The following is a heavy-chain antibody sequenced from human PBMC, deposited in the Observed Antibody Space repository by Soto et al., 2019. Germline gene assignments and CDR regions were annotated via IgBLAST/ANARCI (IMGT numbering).Heavy chain of an antibody. V-gene: IGHV3-66*01. CDR3: ARDHRQYYYYYYGMDV. D-gene: IGHD4-4*01. Sequence: GGSLRLSCAASGFTVSNNYMTWVRQAPGKGLEWVSVIYSGGSTYYADSVKGRFTLSRDNSKNTLYLQMNSLRAEDTAVYYCARDHRQYYYYYYGMDVWGQGTTVTVSS. CDR2: IYSGGST. J-gene: IGHJ6*02. CDR1: GFTVSNNY.